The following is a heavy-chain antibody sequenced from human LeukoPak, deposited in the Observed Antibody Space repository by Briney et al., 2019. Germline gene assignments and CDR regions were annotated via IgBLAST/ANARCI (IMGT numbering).Heavy chain of an antibody. CDR3: ARVRLQQWGFDY. CDR2: IYYSGST. Sequence: PSETLSLTCTVSGGSISSYYWRWIRQPPGKGLEWIGYIYYSGSTNYNPSLKSRVTISVDTSKNQFSLKLSSVTAADTAVYYCARVRLQQWGFDYWGQGTLVTVSS. D-gene: IGHD6-19*01. V-gene: IGHV4-59*01. J-gene: IGHJ4*02. CDR1: GGSISSYY.